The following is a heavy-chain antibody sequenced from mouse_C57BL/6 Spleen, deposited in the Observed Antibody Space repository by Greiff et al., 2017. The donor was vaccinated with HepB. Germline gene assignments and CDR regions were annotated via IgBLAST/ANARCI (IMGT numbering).Heavy chain of an antibody. Sequence: VQLKESGGDLVKPGGSLKLSCAASGFTFSSYGMSWVRQTPDKRLEWVATISSGGSYTYYPDSVKGRFTISRDNAKNTLYLQMSSLKSEDTAMYYCARHLITTVVRYYAMDYWGQGTSVTVSS. CDR1: GFTFSSYG. V-gene: IGHV5-6*01. CDR3: ARHLITTVVRYYAMDY. J-gene: IGHJ4*01. CDR2: ISSGGSYT. D-gene: IGHD1-1*01.